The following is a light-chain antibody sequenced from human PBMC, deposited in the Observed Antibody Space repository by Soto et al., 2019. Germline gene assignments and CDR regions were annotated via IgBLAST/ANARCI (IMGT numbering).Light chain of an antibody. CDR2: AAS. CDR3: QQSNNYFT. J-gene: IGKJ3*01. Sequence: DIQMTQSPSSLSASVGDRVTITCRASQTISSYLNWYQQKPGKAPKLLIYAASTLQKGVPSRFSGNGSGTDFTLTISSLQPEDFATYYCQQSNNYFTFGPGTKVDIK. V-gene: IGKV1-39*01. CDR1: QTISSY.